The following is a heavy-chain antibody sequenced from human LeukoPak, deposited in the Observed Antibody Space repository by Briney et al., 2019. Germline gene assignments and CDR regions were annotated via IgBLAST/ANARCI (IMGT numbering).Heavy chain of an antibody. CDR1: GFPFSNNA. J-gene: IGHJ4*02. Sequence: GAPLLLSSAAAGFPFSNNAMSWVRQAPGKGLECVSAITGTIATGDPPYYADSVKGRFTISRDNSSNTLYLQLNDLRAEDTVIYYCAKAFGTNGYFQLPIDFWGQGTLVTVSS. D-gene: IGHD2-8*01. CDR2: ITGTIATGDPP. CDR3: AKAFGTNGYFQLPIDF. V-gene: IGHV3-23*01.